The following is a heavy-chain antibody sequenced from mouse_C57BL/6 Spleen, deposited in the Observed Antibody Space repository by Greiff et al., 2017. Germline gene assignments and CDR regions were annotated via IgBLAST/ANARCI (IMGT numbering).Heavy chain of an antibody. V-gene: IGHV1-64*01. CDR2: IHPNSGST. CDR1: GYTFTSYW. Sequence: QVQLQQPGAELVKPGASVKLSCKASGYTFTSYWMHWVKQRPGQGLEWIGMIHPNSGSTNYNEKFKSKATLTVDKSSSTAYMQLSSLTSEDSAVXYCARGGAYYSNYDAMDYWGQGTSVTVSS. J-gene: IGHJ4*01. D-gene: IGHD2-5*01. CDR3: ARGGAYYSNYDAMDY.